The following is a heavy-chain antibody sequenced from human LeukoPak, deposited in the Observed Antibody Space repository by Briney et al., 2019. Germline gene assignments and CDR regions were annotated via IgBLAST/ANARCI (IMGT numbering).Heavy chain of an antibody. CDR3: ARYDRSGYSLEL. CDR1: GGPINNYY. J-gene: IGHJ4*02. CDR2: IYYTGST. D-gene: IGHD3-22*01. V-gene: IGHV4-59*01. Sequence: PSETLSLTCSVSGGPINNYYWSWIRQPPGKGLEWIGYIYYTGSTKSNPSLKSRVTMSVDTSGSQLSLRLSSVSAADTAVYYCARYDRSGYSLELWGQGTLVTVSS.